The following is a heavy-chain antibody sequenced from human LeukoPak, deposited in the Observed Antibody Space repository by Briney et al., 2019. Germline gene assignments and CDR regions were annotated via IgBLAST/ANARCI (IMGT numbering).Heavy chain of an antibody. CDR1: GFTFSSYA. Sequence: GGSLRLSCAASGFTFSSYAMHWVRQTPGKGLEWVAVISYDGSNKYYADSVKGRFTISRDNSKNTLYLQMNSLRAEDTAVYYCASVMDSSSSPLWHWGQGTLVTVSS. J-gene: IGHJ4*02. V-gene: IGHV3-30-3*01. CDR3: ASVMDSSSSPLWH. CDR2: ISYDGSNK. D-gene: IGHD6-6*01.